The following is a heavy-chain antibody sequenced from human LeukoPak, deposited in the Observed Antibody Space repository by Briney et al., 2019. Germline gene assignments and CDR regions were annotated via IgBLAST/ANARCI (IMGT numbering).Heavy chain of an antibody. J-gene: IGHJ6*02. D-gene: IGHD3-22*01. Sequence: GASVKVSCKASGGTFSSYAISWVRQAPGQGLEWMGRIIPILGIANYAQKFQGRVTITADKSTSTAYMGLSSLRSEDTAVYYCARGYYYDSSGYQYYYYGMDVWGQGTTVTVSS. CDR1: GGTFSSYA. CDR3: ARGYYYDSSGYQYYYYGMDV. V-gene: IGHV1-69*04. CDR2: IIPILGIA.